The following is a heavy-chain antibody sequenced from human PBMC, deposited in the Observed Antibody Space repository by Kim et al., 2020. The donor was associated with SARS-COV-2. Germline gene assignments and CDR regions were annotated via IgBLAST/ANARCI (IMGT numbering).Heavy chain of an antibody. Sequence: GGSLRLSCSASGFDFSTYWMHWVRQAPGKGLVWVSRANSDMTTRDYADSVEGRFTVSRDNAKNTVYLQMNSLRDDDTAVYYCARSAYSTMFDYWGQGTLV. V-gene: IGHV3-74*01. J-gene: IGHJ4*01. CDR3: ARSAYSTMFDY. CDR1: GFDFSTYW. D-gene: IGHD4-4*01. CDR2: ANSDMTTR.